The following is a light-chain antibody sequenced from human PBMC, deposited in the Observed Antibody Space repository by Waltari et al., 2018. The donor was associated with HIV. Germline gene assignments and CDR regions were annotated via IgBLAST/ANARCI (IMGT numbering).Light chain of an antibody. CDR2: DAS. Sequence: EIVLTQSPGTLSLSPGGRATLSCRASQSVSSSYLAWYQQKPGQAPRLLIYDASSRATGIPDRFSGSGSGTDFTLTISRLEPEDFAVYYCQQYGRSPYTFGQGTKLEIK. J-gene: IGKJ2*01. CDR3: QQYGRSPYT. V-gene: IGKV3-20*01. CDR1: QSVSSSY.